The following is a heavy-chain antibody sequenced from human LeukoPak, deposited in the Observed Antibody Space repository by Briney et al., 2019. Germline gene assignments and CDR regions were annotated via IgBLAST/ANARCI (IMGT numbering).Heavy chain of an antibody. CDR1: GGSFSGYY. J-gene: IGHJ4*02. CDR3: ARVIDVAAAGYFDS. Sequence: SETLSLTCGVSGGSFSGYYWTWIRQSPGKGLEWIGEINHSGSTNYNPSLKSRVTISVDTSKNQFSLKLSSVTAADTAVYYCARVIDVAAAGYFDSWGQGTQVTVSS. D-gene: IGHD6-13*01. V-gene: IGHV4-34*01. CDR2: INHSGST.